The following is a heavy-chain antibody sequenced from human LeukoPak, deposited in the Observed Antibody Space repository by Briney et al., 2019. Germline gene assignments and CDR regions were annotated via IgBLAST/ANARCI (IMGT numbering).Heavy chain of an antibody. V-gene: IGHV4-30-4*02. Sequence: PSETLSLTCTVSGGSISSGDYYWSWIRQPPGKGLEWIGYISYSGSTYYNPSLKSRVTISVDASKNQFSLKLSSVTAADTAVYYCARADYYDSSGYSIGYFDYWGQGTLVTVSS. CDR3: ARADYYDSSGYSIGYFDY. CDR1: GGSISSGDYY. CDR2: ISYSGST. J-gene: IGHJ4*02. D-gene: IGHD3-22*01.